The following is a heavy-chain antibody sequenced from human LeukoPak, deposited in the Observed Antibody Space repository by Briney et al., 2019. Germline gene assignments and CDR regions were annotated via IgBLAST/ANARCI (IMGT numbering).Heavy chain of an antibody. CDR3: ARYSYGPSSFDY. Sequence: SETLSLTCTVSGYSISSGYYWGWIRQPPGKGLEWIGSIYYSGSTNYNPSLKSRVTMSVDTSKNQFSLKLSSVTAADTAVYYCARYSYGPSSFDYWGQGTLVTVSS. V-gene: IGHV4-38-2*02. CDR1: GYSISSGYY. D-gene: IGHD5-18*01. J-gene: IGHJ4*02. CDR2: IYYSGST.